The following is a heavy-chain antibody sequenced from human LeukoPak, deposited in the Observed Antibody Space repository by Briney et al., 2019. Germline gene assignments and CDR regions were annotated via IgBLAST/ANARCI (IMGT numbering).Heavy chain of an antibody. D-gene: IGHD2-8*02. Sequence: GGSLRLSCAASGFTFSSYEMNWVRQAPGKGLEWVSYISSSGSSIYYADSVKSRFTISRDNAKNSLYLQMNSLRAEDTAVYYCATSEGILTGLDYYYYGMDVWGQGTTVTVSS. CDR2: ISSSGSSI. CDR3: ATSEGILTGLDYYYYGMDV. J-gene: IGHJ6*02. CDR1: GFTFSSYE. V-gene: IGHV3-48*03.